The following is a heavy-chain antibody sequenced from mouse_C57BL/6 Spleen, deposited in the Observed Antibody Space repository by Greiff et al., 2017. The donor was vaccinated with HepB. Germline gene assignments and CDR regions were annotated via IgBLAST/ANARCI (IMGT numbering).Heavy chain of an antibody. CDR1: GFTFSDYG. V-gene: IGHV5-17*01. CDR3: ARDIYDGYSDYFDY. CDR2: ISSGSSTI. D-gene: IGHD2-3*01. J-gene: IGHJ2*01. Sequence: VQRKQSGGGLVKPGGSLKLSCAASGFTFSDYGMHWVRQAPEKGLEWVAYISSGSSTIYYADTVKGRFTISRDNAKNTLFLQMTSLRSEDTAMYYCARDIYDGYSDYFDYWGQGTTLTVSS.